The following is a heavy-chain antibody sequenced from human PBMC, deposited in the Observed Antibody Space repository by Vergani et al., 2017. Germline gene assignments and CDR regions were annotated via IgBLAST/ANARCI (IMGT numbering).Heavy chain of an antibody. V-gene: IGHV3-30-3*01. CDR2: ISYDGSNK. Sequence: QVQLVESGGGVVQPGRSLRLSCAASGFTFSSYAMHWVRQAPGKGLEWVAVISYDGSNKYYADSVKGRFTISRDNSKNTLYLQMNSLRAEDTAVYYCARDGPYYEILTGYYIGGGYFDYGSQGTLVTLSS. CDR1: GFTFSSYA. J-gene: IGHJ4*02. CDR3: ARDGPYYEILTGYYIGGGYFDY. D-gene: IGHD3-9*01.